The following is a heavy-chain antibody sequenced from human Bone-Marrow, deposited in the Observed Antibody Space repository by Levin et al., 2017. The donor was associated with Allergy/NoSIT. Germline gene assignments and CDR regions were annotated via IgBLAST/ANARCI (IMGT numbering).Heavy chain of an antibody. CDR1: GFTFDDYA. J-gene: IGHJ5*02. V-gene: IGHV3-9*01. Sequence: GGSLRLSCAASGFTFDDYAMHWVRQAPGKGLEWVSGISWNSGSIGYADSVKGRFTISRDNAKNSLYLQMNSLRAEDTALYYCAKDISPPYSGSSGGFDPWGQGTLVTVSS. D-gene: IGHD1-26*01. CDR2: ISWNSGSI. CDR3: AKDISPPYSGSSGGFDP.